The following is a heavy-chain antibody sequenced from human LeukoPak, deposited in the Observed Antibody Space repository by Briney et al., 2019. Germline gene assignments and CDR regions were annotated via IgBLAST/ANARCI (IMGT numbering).Heavy chain of an antibody. CDR3: ARLFWFGELFLPFDY. Sequence: SETLSLTCAVYGGSFSGYYWSWIRQPPGKGLEWIGEINHSGSTNYNPSLKSRVTISVDTSKNQFSLKLSSVTAADTAVYYCARLFWFGELFLPFDYWGQGTLVTVSS. D-gene: IGHD3-10*01. CDR1: GGSFSGYY. CDR2: INHSGST. J-gene: IGHJ4*02. V-gene: IGHV4-34*01.